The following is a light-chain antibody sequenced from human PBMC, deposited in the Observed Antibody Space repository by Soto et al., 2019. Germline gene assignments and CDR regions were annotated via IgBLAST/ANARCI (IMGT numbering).Light chain of an antibody. V-gene: IGLV1-44*01. CDR1: SSNIGSNT. J-gene: IGLJ1*01. CDR3: AAWDDSLNGYV. CDR2: SNN. Sequence: QSVLTQPPSASGTPGQRVTISCSGSSSNIGSNTVNWYQQLPGTAPKLLIYSNNQRPSGVPDRFSGSKSGTSASLAIRGLQSEDEADYYCAAWDDSLNGYVFGTGTKVT.